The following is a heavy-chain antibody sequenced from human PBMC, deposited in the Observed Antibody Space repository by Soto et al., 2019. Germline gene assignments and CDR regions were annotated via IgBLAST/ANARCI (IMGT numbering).Heavy chain of an antibody. CDR2: ISHSGST. V-gene: IGHV4-59*01. D-gene: IGHD1-20*01. CDR1: GGSINSDY. Sequence: PSETLSLTCTVSGGSINSDYWSWIRQPPGKGLEWIGYISHSGSTNYSPSLKSRITISADTSRNQVSLKLTSVSAADTAVYYCARDYNYYFDPWGQGILVTVSS. CDR3: ARDYNYYFDP. J-gene: IGHJ4*02.